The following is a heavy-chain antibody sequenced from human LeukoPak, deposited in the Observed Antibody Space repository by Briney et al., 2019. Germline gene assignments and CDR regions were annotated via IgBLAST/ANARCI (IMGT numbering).Heavy chain of an antibody. V-gene: IGHV4-4*07. J-gene: IGHJ3*02. CDR3: ARGRYCSADICSGGDAFDI. CDR2: IYTRGST. D-gene: IGHD2-15*01. Sequence: PSETLSLICTVSGGSINNYYWSWIRQPAGKGLEWTGRIYTRGSTNYNPSLKSRVTMSVDTSKNQFSLKLSSVTAADTAVYYCARGRYCSADICSGGDAFDIWGQGTMVSVSS. CDR1: GGSINNYY.